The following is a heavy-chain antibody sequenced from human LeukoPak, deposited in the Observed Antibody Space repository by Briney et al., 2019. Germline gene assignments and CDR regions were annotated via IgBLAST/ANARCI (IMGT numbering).Heavy chain of an antibody. Sequence: GESLKISCKGSGYSFTSYWIGWVRQMPGKGLEWMGIIYPGDSDTRYSPSFQGQVTISADKSISTAYLQWSSLKASDTAMYYCARSNSPAGTPTRLDYWGQGTLVTVSS. V-gene: IGHV5-51*01. CDR1: GYSFTSYW. J-gene: IGHJ4*02. D-gene: IGHD6-13*01. CDR3: ARSNSPAGTPTRLDY. CDR2: IYPGDSDT.